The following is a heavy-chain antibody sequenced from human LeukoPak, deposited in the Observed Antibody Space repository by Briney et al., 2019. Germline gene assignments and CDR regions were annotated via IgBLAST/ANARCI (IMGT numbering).Heavy chain of an antibody. CDR1: GYTFRNFG. V-gene: IGHV1-18*01. CDR2: ISAYNGKT. Sequence: RASVKVSCKTSGYTFRNFGIVWVRQAPGQGLEWMGRISAYNGKTNYAQKLQGRVTMTTDTSTTTAYMELRSLRSDDTAVYYCARSAVAGTLRKFDYWGQGTLVTVSS. CDR3: ARSAVAGTLRKFDY. D-gene: IGHD6-19*01. J-gene: IGHJ4*02.